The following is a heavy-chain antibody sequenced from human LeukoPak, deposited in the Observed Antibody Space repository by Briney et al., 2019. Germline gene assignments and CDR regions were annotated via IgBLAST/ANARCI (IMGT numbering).Heavy chain of an antibody. V-gene: IGHV3-64D*06. CDR2: VSSNGVNT. D-gene: IGHD6-19*01. CDR1: GFTFTSSA. Sequence: PGGSLRLSCSASGFTFTSSAMHWVRQAPGKGLEYLSGVSSNGVNTYYADSVKGRFTISRDNSKHTLYLQMSSLRAEDTAVYYCVKGSKYSNGWLDYWGQGTLVTVSS. J-gene: IGHJ4*02. CDR3: VKGSKYSNGWLDY.